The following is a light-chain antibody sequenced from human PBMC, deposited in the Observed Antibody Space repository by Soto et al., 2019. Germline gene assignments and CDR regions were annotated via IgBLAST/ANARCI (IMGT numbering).Light chain of an antibody. CDR1: MRDVGAYNL. CDR2: EVR. Sequence: QSALTQPASVPGSPGQSITISCAGTMRDVGAYNLVSWYQQHPGRAPQLIIYEVRNRPSGISFRFSGSKSGNTASLTISGLQAEDEADYYCSSYTSKSSLIFGGGTKVTVL. CDR3: SSYTSKSSLI. J-gene: IGLJ2*01. V-gene: IGLV2-14*01.